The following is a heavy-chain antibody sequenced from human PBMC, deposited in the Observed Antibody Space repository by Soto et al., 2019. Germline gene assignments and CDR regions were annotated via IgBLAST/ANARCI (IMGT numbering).Heavy chain of an antibody. Sequence: PSETLSLTCTVSGGSISGGDYYWSWIRQAPGKGLEWIGYIYYSWSTYYNPSLKSRVSMSLDTSKNQFSLKLNSVTAADTAVYYCARTYCGGDCRYYFFGVDVWGQGTTVTVSS. CDR2: IYYSWST. CDR3: ARTYCGGDCRYYFFGVDV. D-gene: IGHD2-21*02. V-gene: IGHV4-30-4*01. CDR1: GGSISGGDYY. J-gene: IGHJ6*02.